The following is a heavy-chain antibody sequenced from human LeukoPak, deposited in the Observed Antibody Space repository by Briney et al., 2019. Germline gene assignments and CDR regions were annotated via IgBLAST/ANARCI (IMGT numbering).Heavy chain of an antibody. D-gene: IGHD5-18*01. Sequence: GASVKVSCKASGGTFSSYAISWVRQAPGQGLEWMGRIIPILGIANYAQKFQGRVTITADKSTSKAYMELSSLRSEDTAVYYCARQTIKTMFTVDTAMVKPLDYWGQGTLVTVSS. V-gene: IGHV1-69*04. J-gene: IGHJ4*02. CDR1: GGTFSSYA. CDR2: IIPILGIA. CDR3: ARQTIKTMFTVDTAMVKPLDY.